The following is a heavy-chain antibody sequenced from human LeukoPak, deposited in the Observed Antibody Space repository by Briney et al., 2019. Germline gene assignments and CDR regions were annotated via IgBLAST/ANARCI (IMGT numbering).Heavy chain of an antibody. V-gene: IGHV3-11*01. CDR3: ARETVAGTFDY. CDR1: GFTFSEYY. Sequence: GGSLTLSCAASGFTFSEYYMSWIRQAPAKGREYVSDMSSTADIVSYADFVLGRFTHSRDHGDDSLCLQLTNLRAEDTAVYYCARETVAGTFDYWSQGTLVTVSS. D-gene: IGHD6-19*01. J-gene: IGHJ4*02. CDR2: MSSTADIV.